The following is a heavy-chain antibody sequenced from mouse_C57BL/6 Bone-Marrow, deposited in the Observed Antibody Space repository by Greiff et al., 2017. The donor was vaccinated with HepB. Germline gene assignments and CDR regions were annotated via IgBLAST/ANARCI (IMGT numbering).Heavy chain of an antibody. V-gene: IGHV1-81*01. Sequence: VQGVESGAELARPGASVKLSCKASGYTFTSYGISWVKQRTGQGLEWIGEIYPRSGNTYYNEKFKGKATLTADKSSSTAYMELRSLTSEDSAVYFCARRGFYYYGSLYAMDYWGQGTSVTVSS. CDR2: IYPRSGNT. CDR3: ARRGFYYYGSLYAMDY. J-gene: IGHJ4*01. CDR1: GYTFTSYG. D-gene: IGHD1-1*01.